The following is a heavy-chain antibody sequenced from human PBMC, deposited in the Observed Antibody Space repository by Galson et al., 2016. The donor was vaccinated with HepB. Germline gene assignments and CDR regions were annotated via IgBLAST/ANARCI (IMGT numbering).Heavy chain of an antibody. CDR2: ISGTGGST. CDR1: GFTFSSYA. CDR3: AKGNEESNSGSSWYNWFDP. J-gene: IGHJ5*02. D-gene: IGHD6-13*01. Sequence: SLRLSCAASGFTFSSYAMNWVRQAPGKGLEWVSAISGTGGSTYYGDSVKGRFTISRDNSKNTLYLQMNSLRAEDTAVHYCAKGNEESNSGSSWYNWFDPWGQGTLVTVSS. V-gene: IGHV3-23*01.